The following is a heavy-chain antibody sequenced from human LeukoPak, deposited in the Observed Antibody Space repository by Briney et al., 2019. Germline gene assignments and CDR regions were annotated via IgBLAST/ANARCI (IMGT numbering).Heavy chain of an antibody. CDR3: ARRKRYSPSPFHY. CDR1: GGSFSGYY. Sequence: ETLXLTCAVYGGSFSGYYWSWVRQPPGKGGEGVGAINHSGSTNYNPSLTSRVSISVDTSKNQFSLKLSSVPAADTAVYYCARRKRYSPSPFHYWRQGTLVPVSS. CDR2: INHSGST. V-gene: IGHV4-34*01. J-gene: IGHJ4*02. D-gene: IGHD6-13*01.